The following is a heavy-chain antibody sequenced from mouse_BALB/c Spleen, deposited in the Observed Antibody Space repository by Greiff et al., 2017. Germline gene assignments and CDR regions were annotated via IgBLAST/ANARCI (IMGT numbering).Heavy chain of an antibody. CDR3: ARMGQYYAMDY. D-gene: IGHD3-3*01. CDR2: INPSNGRT. Sequence: QVQLQQPGAELVKPGASVKLSCKASGYTFTSYWMHWVKQRPGQGLEWIGEINPSNGRTNYNEKFKSKATLTVDKSSSTAYMQLSSLTSEDSAVYYCARMGQYYAMDYWGQGTSVTVAA. V-gene: IGHV1S81*02. CDR1: GYTFTSYW. J-gene: IGHJ4*01.